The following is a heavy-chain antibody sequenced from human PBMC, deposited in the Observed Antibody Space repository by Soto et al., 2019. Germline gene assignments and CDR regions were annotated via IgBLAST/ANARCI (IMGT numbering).Heavy chain of an antibody. CDR2: ISYDGSNK. D-gene: IGHD3-10*01. CDR1: GFTFSSYG. CDR3: AKDLGRAYYGSGSYWFDY. V-gene: IGHV3-30*18. J-gene: IGHJ4*02. Sequence: PGGSLRLSCAASGFTFSSYGMHFFRHSPFKGLEWVAVISYDGSNKYYADSVKGRFTISRDNSKNTLYLQMNSLRAEDTAVYYCAKDLGRAYYGSGSYWFDYWGQGTLVTVSS.